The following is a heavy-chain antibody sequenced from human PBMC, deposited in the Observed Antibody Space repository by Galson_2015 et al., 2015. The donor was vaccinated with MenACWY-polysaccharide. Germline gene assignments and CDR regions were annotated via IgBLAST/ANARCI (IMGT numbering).Heavy chain of an antibody. CDR3: ARECFIRTTGTSMDV. CDR2: ISSSSSYI. CDR1: GFTFSSYS. J-gene: IGHJ6*02. V-gene: IGHV3-21*01. D-gene: IGHD1-1*01. Sequence: SLRLSCAASGFTFSSYSMNWVRQAPGKGLEWVSSISSSSSYIYYADSVKGRFTISRDNSKNTLYLQMNSLRAEDTAVYYCARECFIRTTGTSMDVWGQGTTVTVSS.